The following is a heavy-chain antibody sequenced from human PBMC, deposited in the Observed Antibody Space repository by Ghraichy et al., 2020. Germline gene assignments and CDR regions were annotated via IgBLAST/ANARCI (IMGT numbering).Heavy chain of an antibody. CDR3: ARGRRELRRFDY. Sequence: SETCPSPALSMGSPSVVTTGTGSASPPGKGLEWIGEINHGGNTFYNPSLKSRITMSIDTSKNQFSLNLRSVTAADTAVYYCARGRRELRRFDYWGQGTLVTVSS. V-gene: IGHV4-34*01. D-gene: IGHD1-7*01. CDR2: INHGGNT. J-gene: IGHJ4*02. CDR1: GSPSVVTT.